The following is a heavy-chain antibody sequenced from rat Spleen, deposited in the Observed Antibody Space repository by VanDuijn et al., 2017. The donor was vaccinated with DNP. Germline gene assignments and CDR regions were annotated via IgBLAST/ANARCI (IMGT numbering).Heavy chain of an antibody. Sequence: EVQLVESGGGLVQPGGSMRLSCTASDFTFSNFPMAWVRQAPTKGLEWVATISTSGAVTYYRDSVKGRFTISRDNAESTLYLQMNSLRSEDTAIYYCARRFRDTRAMDAWGQGTSVTVSS. CDR3: ARRFRDTRAMDA. J-gene: IGHJ4*01. D-gene: IGHD4-3*01. CDR1: DFTFSNFP. V-gene: IGHV5-46*01. CDR2: ISTSGAVT.